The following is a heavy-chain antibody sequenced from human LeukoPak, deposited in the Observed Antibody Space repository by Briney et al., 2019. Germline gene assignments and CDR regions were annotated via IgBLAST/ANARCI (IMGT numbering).Heavy chain of an antibody. CDR3: ARSRVVTPLDY. D-gene: IGHD2-21*02. CDR1: GFTFGTYG. V-gene: IGHV3-33*01. J-gene: IGHJ4*02. CDR2: TWYDGSDN. Sequence: GRSLRLSCAASGFTFGTYGMHWVRQAQGKGLEWVAVTWYDGSDNYYAASVRGRFTISRDNSKSTVYLQMNSLRVEDTAVYYCARSRVVTPLDYWGRGTLVTVSS.